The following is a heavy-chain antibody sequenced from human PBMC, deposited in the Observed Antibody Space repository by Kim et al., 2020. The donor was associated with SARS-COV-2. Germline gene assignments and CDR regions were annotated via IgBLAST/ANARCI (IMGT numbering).Heavy chain of an antibody. V-gene: IGHV4-39*01. D-gene: IGHD3-22*01. CDR2: IYYSGST. J-gene: IGHJ4*02. CDR3: ARYNRGNMIVVVIPKNYFDY. CDR1: GGSISSSSYY. Sequence: SETLSLTCTVSGGSISSSSYYWGWIRQPPGKGLEWIGSIYYSGSTYYNPSLKSRVTISVDTSKNQFSLKLSSVTAADTAVYYCARYNRGNMIVVVIPKNYFDYWGQGTLVTVSS.